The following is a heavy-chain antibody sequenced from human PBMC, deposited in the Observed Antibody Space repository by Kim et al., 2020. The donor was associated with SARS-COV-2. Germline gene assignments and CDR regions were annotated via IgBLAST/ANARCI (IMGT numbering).Heavy chain of an antibody. D-gene: IGHD5-18*01. Sequence: SETLSLTCTVSGGSISSYYWSWIRQPPGKGLEWIGYIYYSGSTNYNPSLKSRVTISVDTSKNQFSLKLSSVTAADTAVYYCARDRGRGYSYGLPYGMDVWGQGTTVTVSS. V-gene: IGHV4-59*01. J-gene: IGHJ6*02. CDR2: IYYSGST. CDR1: GGSISSYY. CDR3: ARDRGRGYSYGLPYGMDV.